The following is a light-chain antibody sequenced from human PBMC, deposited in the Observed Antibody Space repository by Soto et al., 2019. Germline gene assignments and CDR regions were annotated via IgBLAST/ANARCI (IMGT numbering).Light chain of an antibody. V-gene: IGKV1-27*01. CDR1: QDISVY. CDR3: QKFNTAPLT. Sequence: DIQMTQSPSSLSTSVGDRVTITCRASQDISVYLAWYQQKPGKVPKLLIYSASTLQSGVPSRFSGSGSGTAFTLTISSLQPEDVAIYFCQKFNTAPLTFGQGTRLEIK. CDR2: SAS. J-gene: IGKJ5*01.